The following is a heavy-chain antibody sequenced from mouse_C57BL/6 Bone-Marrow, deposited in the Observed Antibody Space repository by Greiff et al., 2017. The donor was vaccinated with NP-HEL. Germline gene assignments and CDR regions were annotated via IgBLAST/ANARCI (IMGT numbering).Heavy chain of an antibody. CDR2: IWTGGGT. V-gene: IGHV2-9-1*01. CDR1: GFSLTSYA. Sequence: VMLVESGPGLVAPSQSLSITCTVSGFSLTSYAISWVRQPPGKGLEWLGVIWTGGGTNYNSALKSRLSISKDNSKSQVFLKMNSLQTDDTARYYCARNRDYGSSYLWYFDVWGTGTTVTVSS. J-gene: IGHJ1*03. CDR3: ARNRDYGSSYLWYFDV. D-gene: IGHD1-1*01.